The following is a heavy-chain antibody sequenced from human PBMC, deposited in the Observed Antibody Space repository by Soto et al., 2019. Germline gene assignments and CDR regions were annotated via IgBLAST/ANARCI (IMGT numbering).Heavy chain of an antibody. D-gene: IGHD3-22*01. Sequence: GASVKVSCKASGYTFTSYAMHWGRQAPGQRLEWMGWINAGNGNTKYSQKFQGRVTITRDTSASTAYMELSSLRSEDTAVYYCARSSGYYSPFEYWGQGTLVTVSS. CDR3: ARSSGYYSPFEY. CDR1: GYTFTSYA. V-gene: IGHV1-3*01. J-gene: IGHJ4*02. CDR2: INAGNGNT.